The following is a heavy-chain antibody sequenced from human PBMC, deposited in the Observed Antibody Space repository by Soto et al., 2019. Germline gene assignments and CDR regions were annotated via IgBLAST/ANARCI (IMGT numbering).Heavy chain of an antibody. CDR3: ARDTKYYYYMDV. D-gene: IGHD3-3*01. CDR1: GFTFSSYS. J-gene: IGHJ6*03. V-gene: IGHV3-48*01. CDR2: ISSSSSTI. Sequence: VQLVESGGGLVQPGGSLRLSCAASGFTFSSYSMNWVRQAPGKGLEWVSYISSSSSTIYYADSVKGRFTISRDNAKNSLYLQMNSLRAEDTAVYYCARDTKYYYYMDVWGKGTTVTVSS.